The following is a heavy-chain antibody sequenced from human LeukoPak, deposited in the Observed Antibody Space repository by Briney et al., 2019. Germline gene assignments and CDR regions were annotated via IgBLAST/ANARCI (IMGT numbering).Heavy chain of an antibody. CDR2: IYYSGST. V-gene: IGHV4-59*06. CDR3: ARDRDLYYYDSSANDAFDI. CDR1: GGSISSYY. Sequence: SETLSLTCTVSGGSISSYYWSWIRQHPGKGLEWIGYIYYSGSTYYNPSLKSRVTISVDTSKNRFSLKLSSVTAADTAVYYCARDRDLYYYDSSANDAFDIWGQGTMVTVSS. D-gene: IGHD3-22*01. J-gene: IGHJ3*02.